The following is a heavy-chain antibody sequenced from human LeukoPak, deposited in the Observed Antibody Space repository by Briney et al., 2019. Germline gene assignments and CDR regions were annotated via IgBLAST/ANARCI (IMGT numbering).Heavy chain of an antibody. CDR3: ARGGDGKNFDY. CDR1: GFTFSSYW. CDR2: ISYDGSNT. J-gene: IGHJ4*02. V-gene: IGHV3-30*03. Sequence: GGSLRLSCAASGFTFSSYWMSWVRQAPGKGLEWVAVISYDGSNTYYADSVKGRFTISRDNSKNTLYLQMNSLRAGDTAVYYCARGGDGKNFDYWGQGTLVTVSS.